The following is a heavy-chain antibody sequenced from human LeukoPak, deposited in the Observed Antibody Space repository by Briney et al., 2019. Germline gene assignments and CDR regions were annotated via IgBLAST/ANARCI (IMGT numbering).Heavy chain of an antibody. CDR1: GGSISSYY. J-gene: IGHJ4*02. Sequence: TSETLSLTCTVSGGSISSYYWSWIRQPPGKGLEWIGYIYYSGSTNYNPSLKSRVTISVDTSKNQFSLKLSSVTAADTAVYYCASLKEDAREWLQTDCWGQGTLVTVSS. CDR2: IYYSGST. CDR3: ASLKEDAREWLQTDC. D-gene: IGHD3-3*01. V-gene: IGHV4-59*01.